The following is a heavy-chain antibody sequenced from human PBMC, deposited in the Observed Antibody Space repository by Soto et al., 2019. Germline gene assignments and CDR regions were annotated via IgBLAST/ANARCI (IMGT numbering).Heavy chain of an antibody. D-gene: IGHD3-10*01. V-gene: IGHV4-59*01. CDR2: IYYSGST. CDR1: GGSISSYY. Sequence: QVQLQESGPGLVKPSETLSLTCTVSGGSISSYYWSWIRQPPGKGLEWIGYIYYSGSTNYNPSLKRRVTISVDTSKNQVSLKLSSVTAADTAVYYCARDYYGSGSPPLGYWGQGTLVTVSS. J-gene: IGHJ4*02. CDR3: ARDYYGSGSPPLGY.